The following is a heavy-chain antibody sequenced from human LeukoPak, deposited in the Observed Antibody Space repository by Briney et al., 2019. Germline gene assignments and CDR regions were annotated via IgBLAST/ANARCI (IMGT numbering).Heavy chain of an antibody. Sequence: ASVKVSCKASGYTFTSYAINWVRQATGQGLEWMGWMNPNSANTGYAQKFQGRVTMTRNTSISTAYMALSSLRSEDTAVYYCARSYSGYDPFDYWGQGTLVTVSS. CDR3: ARSYSGYDPFDY. V-gene: IGHV1-8*01. CDR1: GYTFTSYA. D-gene: IGHD5-12*01. CDR2: MNPNSANT. J-gene: IGHJ4*02.